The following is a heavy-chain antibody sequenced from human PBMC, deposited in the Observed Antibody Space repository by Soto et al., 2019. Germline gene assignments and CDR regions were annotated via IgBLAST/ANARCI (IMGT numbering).Heavy chain of an antibody. CDR2: ISGSGGST. J-gene: IGHJ6*02. CDR1: GFTFSSYC. Sequence: GSLIVTCASSGFTFSSYCMSWVRQAPGKGLEWVSAISGSGGSTYYADSAKGRFTISRDNSKNTLYLHMNSLRAEDKAVYYCAKYGMDVWGQGTTVTFSS. CDR3: AKYGMDV. V-gene: IGHV3-23*01.